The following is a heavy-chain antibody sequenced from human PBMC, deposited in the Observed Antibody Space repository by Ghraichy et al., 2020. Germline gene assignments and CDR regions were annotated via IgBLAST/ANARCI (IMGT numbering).Heavy chain of an antibody. J-gene: IGHJ3*02. CDR1: GFSLTTSGEC. CDR3: AQIVLTGYLRDAFNI. V-gene: IGHV2-5*02. Sequence: SGPTLVKPTQTLTLTCTFSGFSLTTSGECVGWIRQPPGKALEWLALIYWDDDKRYSPSLKSRLTITKDTSKNQVVLTMTNMDPVDTAKYYCAQIVLTGYLRDAFNIWGQGTLVTVSS. D-gene: IGHD3-9*01. CDR2: IYWDDDK.